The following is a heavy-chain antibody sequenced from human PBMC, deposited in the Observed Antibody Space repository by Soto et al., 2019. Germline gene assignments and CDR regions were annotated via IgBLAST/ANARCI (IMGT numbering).Heavy chain of an antibody. CDR1: GFTFSSYA. CDR3: ATDYMKTTVTTFDY. CDR2: ISYDGSNK. V-gene: IGHV3-30-3*01. J-gene: IGHJ4*02. Sequence: PGGSLRLSCSASGFTFSSYAMHWVRQAPGKGLEWVAVISYDGSNKYYADSVKGRFTISRDNSKNTPYLQMNSLRAEDTAVYYCATDYMKTTVTTFDYWGQGTLVTVSS. D-gene: IGHD4-17*01.